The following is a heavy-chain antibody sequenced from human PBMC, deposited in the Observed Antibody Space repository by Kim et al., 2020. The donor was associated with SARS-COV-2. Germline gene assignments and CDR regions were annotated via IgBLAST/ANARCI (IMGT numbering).Heavy chain of an antibody. D-gene: IGHD6-19*01. J-gene: IGHJ4*02. CDR3: ARSRAAVAVPYYFDY. CDR2: IKQDGSEK. V-gene: IGHV3-7*01. Sequence: GGSLRLSCAASGFTFSSYWMSWVRQAPGKGLEWVANIKQDGSEKYYVDSVKGRFTISRDNAKNSLYLQMNSLRAEDTAVYYCARSRAAVAVPYYFDYWGQGTLVTVSS. CDR1: GFTFSSYW.